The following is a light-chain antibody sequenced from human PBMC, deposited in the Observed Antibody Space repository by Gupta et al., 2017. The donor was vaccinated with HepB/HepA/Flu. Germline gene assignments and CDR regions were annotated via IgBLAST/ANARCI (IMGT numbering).Light chain of an antibody. Sequence: DIVMTQSPDSLAVSLGERATITCRSSQTLLNGSTKKNHLSWYQQKGGQPPKLLMYWASTRESGVPDRCSGSGAVTDGTSTISSLQAEDVALYYCQQYYSGMFTFGRGTQVEIK. CDR1: QTLLNGSTKKNH. J-gene: IGKJ5*01. V-gene: IGKV4-1*01. CDR2: WAS. CDR3: QQYYSGMFT.